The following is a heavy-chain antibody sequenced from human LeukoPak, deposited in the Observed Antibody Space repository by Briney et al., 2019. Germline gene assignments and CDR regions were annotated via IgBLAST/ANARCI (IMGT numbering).Heavy chain of an antibody. J-gene: IGHJ4*02. CDR1: GFTFSDYG. Sequence: GGSLRLSCAASGFTFSDYGMNWVRQTPGKGLEWVAFIRYDGSNKYYADSVKGRFTISRDNSKNTLYLQMNSLRAEDTAVYYCAKDRGYDYVVDYWGQGTLVTVSS. CDR2: IRYDGSNK. CDR3: AKDRGYDYVVDY. D-gene: IGHD5-12*01. V-gene: IGHV3-30*02.